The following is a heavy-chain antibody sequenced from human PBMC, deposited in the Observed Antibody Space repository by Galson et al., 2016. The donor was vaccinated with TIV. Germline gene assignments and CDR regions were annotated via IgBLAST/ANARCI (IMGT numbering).Heavy chain of an antibody. D-gene: IGHD2-21*01. V-gene: IGHV1-69*13. CDR2: IIPMIGTP. Sequence: SVKVSCKASGDTFNSYGIAWVRQAPGQGLEWMGGIIPMIGTPKYAQKFQGRVTVTADDSTGTAYMELSDLRSEDTAIYFCATSRFAGLLTYYFDQWGQGTLVTVSS. CDR1: GDTFNSYG. CDR3: ATSRFAGLLTYYFDQ. J-gene: IGHJ4*02.